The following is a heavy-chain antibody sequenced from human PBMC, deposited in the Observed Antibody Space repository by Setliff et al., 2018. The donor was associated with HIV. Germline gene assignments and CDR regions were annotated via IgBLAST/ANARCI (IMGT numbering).Heavy chain of an antibody. D-gene: IGHD6-6*01. J-gene: IGHJ6*03. CDR2: IIPNSAGT. V-gene: IGHV1-2*06. CDR3: ARRAAGGSSPNDYMDV. Sequence: ASVKVSCKASGYTFAGYFIHWVRQAPGQGLEWMGRIIPNSAGTNYAQKFQGRVTMTRDTSISTAYMELSSLRSEDTAVYYCARRAAGGSSPNDYMDVWGKGTTVTVSS. CDR1: GYTFAGYF.